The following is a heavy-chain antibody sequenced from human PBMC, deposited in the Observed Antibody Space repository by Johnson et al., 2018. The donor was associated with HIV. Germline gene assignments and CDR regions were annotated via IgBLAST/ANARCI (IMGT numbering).Heavy chain of an antibody. J-gene: IGHJ3*02. V-gene: IGHV3-30*03. Sequence: QVQLVESGGGVVQPGRSLRLSCAASGFSFSNYGMHWVRQAPGKGLEWVAVISYDGSNKYYADSVKGRFTISRDNAKNSLYLQMNSLRAEDTAVYYCARVRWEVHSVDAFDIWGQGTMVTVSS. CDR3: ARVRWEVHSVDAFDI. D-gene: IGHD1-26*01. CDR2: ISYDGSNK. CDR1: GFSFSNYG.